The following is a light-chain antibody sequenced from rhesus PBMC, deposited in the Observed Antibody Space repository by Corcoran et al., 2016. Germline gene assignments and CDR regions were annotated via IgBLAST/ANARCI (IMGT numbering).Light chain of an antibody. Sequence: DIVMTQTPLSLPVTPGEPASISCRSSQSLLHSNGNTYLYWYLQKPGRSPQLLIYLVSNRASGVPDRFSGSGSGTDFTLKISRVVAEDVGFYSCMQVIQLPRTFDQGTKVEIK. V-gene: IGKV2-91*01. CDR2: LVS. CDR1: QSLLHSNGNTY. J-gene: IGKJ1*01. CDR3: MQVIQLPRT.